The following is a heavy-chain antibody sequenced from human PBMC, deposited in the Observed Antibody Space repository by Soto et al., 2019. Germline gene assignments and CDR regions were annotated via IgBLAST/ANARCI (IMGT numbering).Heavy chain of an antibody. CDR3: ARGTGGEFGGEDAFDI. V-gene: IGHV6-1*01. CDR1: VYSVSSNSAA. D-gene: IGHD2-8*02. CDR2: TYYRSKWYN. Sequence: SETLSLTCAISVYSVSSNSAAWNWIMQSPSRGLEWLGRTYYRSKWYNDYAVSVKSRITINPDTSKNQFSLKLNSVTPEDTAVYYCARGTGGEFGGEDAFDILGQGTMVIVSS. J-gene: IGHJ3*02.